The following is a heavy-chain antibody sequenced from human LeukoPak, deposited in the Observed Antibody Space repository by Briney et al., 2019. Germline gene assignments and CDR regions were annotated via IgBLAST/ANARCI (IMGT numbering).Heavy chain of an antibody. CDR3: ARDANGSGWYFDY. CDR2: ISSSSSYI. Sequence: GGSLRLSCAASGFTFSSYAMSWVRQAPGKGLEWVSSISSSSSYIYYADSVKGRFTISRDNAKNSLYLQMNSLRAEDTAVYYCARDANGSGWYFDYWGQGTLVTVSS. D-gene: IGHD6-19*01. CDR1: GFTFSSYA. V-gene: IGHV3-21*01. J-gene: IGHJ4*02.